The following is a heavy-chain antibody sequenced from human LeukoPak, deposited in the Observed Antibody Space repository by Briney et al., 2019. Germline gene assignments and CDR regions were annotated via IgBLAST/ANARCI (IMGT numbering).Heavy chain of an antibody. CDR1: GGSFSGCY. J-gene: IGHJ4*02. V-gene: IGHV4-34*01. CDR3: ARVTDDYGDYYFDY. Sequence: PSETLSLTCAVYGGSFSGCYWSWIRQPPGKGLEWIGEINHSGSTNFNPSLKSRVTISVDTSKNQFSLKLSSVTAADTAVYYCARVTDDYGDYYFDYWGQGTLVTVSS. D-gene: IGHD4-17*01. CDR2: INHSGST.